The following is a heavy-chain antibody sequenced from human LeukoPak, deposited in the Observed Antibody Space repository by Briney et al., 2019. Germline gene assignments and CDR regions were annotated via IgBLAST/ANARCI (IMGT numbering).Heavy chain of an antibody. CDR3: ARGLYYYDSSGYEENNWFDP. J-gene: IGHJ5*02. D-gene: IGHD3-22*01. CDR2: MNPNSGNT. V-gene: IGHV1-8*02. Sequence: GASVKVSCKASGYTFTSYYMHWVRQAPGQGLEWMGWMNPNSGNTGCAQKFQGRVTMTRNTSISTAYMELSSLRSEDTAVYYCARGLYYYDSSGYEENNWFDPWGQGTLVTVSS. CDR1: GYTFTSYY.